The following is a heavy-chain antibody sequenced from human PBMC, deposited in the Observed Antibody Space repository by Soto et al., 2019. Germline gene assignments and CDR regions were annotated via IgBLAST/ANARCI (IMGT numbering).Heavy chain of an antibody. Sequence: SSWPLSLTCTVSGGSISSYYWSWIRQPPGKGLEWIGYIYYSGSTNYNPSLKSRVTISVDTSKNQFSLKLSSVTAADTAVYYCEVYLAVCTSSTGMDSRCQRPTVTVAS. CDR3: EVYLAVCTSSTGMDS. D-gene: IGHD2-8*01. CDR2: IYYSGST. V-gene: IGHV4-59*01. CDR1: GGSISSYY. J-gene: IGHJ6*02.